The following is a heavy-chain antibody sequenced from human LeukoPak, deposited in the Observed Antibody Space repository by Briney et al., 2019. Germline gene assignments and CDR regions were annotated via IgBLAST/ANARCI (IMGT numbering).Heavy chain of an antibody. CDR3: AREVGYCSGGSCSRFPYYYMDV. J-gene: IGHJ6*03. D-gene: IGHD2-15*01. Sequence: VASVKVSCKASGYTFTSYDINWVRQATGQGLEWMGWMNPNSGNTGYAQKFQCRVTMTRNTSISTAYMELSSVTAADTAVYYCAREVGYCSGGSCSRFPYYYMDVWGKGTTVTISS. CDR1: GYTFTSYD. CDR2: MNPNSGNT. V-gene: IGHV1-8*01.